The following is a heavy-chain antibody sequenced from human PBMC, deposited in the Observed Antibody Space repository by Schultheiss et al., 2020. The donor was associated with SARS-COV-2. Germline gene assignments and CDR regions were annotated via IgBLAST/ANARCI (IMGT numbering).Heavy chain of an antibody. D-gene: IGHD6-19*01. V-gene: IGHV4-61*01. CDR3: ARERVGSSGWYFDY. Sequence: SETLSLTCTVSGGSVSSGSYYWSWIRQPPGKGLEWIGYIYYSGSTYYNPSLKSRVTISVDTSKNQFSLKLSSVTAADTAVYYCARERVGSSGWYFDYWGQGTLVTVSS. CDR1: GGSVSSGSYY. J-gene: IGHJ4*02. CDR2: IYYSGST.